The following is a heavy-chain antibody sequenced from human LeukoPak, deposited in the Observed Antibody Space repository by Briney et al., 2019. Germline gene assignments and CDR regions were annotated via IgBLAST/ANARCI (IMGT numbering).Heavy chain of an antibody. CDR3: ARDSSRVFWSGTQDYGMDV. V-gene: IGHV4-59*01. J-gene: IGHJ6*02. CDR2: IYYSGST. CDR1: GGSISSYY. D-gene: IGHD3-3*01. Sequence: SETLSLTCTVSGGSISSYYWSWIRQPPGKGLEWIGYIYYSGSTNYNPSLKSRVTIPVDTSKNQFSLKLSSVTAADTAVYYCARDSSRVFWSGTQDYGMDVWGQGTTVTVSS.